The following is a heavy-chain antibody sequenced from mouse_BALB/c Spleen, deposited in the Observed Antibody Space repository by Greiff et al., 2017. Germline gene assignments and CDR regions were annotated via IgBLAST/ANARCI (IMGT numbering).Heavy chain of an antibody. D-gene: IGHD1-1*01. CDR2: ISSGSSTI. CDR1: GFTFSSFG. CDR3: AATTVVAKGAMDC. Sequence: EEQGVVSGGGLVQPGGSRKLSCAASGFTFSSFGMHWVRQVPEKGLEWVAYISSGSSTIYYTDTVKGRFTISRDNPKNTLFLQMTSLRSEDTAMYYCAATTVVAKGAMDCWGQGTSVTVCS. V-gene: IGHV5-17*02. J-gene: IGHJ4*01.